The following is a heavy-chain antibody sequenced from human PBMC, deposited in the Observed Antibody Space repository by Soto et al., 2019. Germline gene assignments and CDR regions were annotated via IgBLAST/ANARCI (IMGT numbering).Heavy chain of an antibody. CDR2: INPSCGGT. CDR3: ARDNAIFQFGDAFDI. J-gene: IGHJ3*02. V-gene: IGHV1-46*01. D-gene: IGHD3-3*01. CDR1: GYTFTTYY. Sequence: ASVKFSCKASGYTFTTYYMHWVRQAPGQGLECMGIINPSCGGTSYAQKFQGRVTMTRXTXXSXXXMXLXXLRXEXTAVYYCARDNAIFQFGDAFDIWGQGTMVTVSS.